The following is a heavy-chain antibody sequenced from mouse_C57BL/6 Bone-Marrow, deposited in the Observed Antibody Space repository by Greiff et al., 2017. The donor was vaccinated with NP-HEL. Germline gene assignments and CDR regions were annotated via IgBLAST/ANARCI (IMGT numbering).Heavy chain of an antibody. V-gene: IGHV1-15*01. CDR1: GYTFTDYE. Sequence: VQLQQSGAELVRPGASVTLSCKASGYTFTDYEMHWVKQTPVHGLEWIGAIDPATGGTAYNQKFKGKAILTADKSSSTAYMELRSLTSEDSAVYYCTVLRYSYFDVWGTGTTVTVSS. D-gene: IGHD1-1*01. J-gene: IGHJ1*03. CDR3: TVLRYSYFDV. CDR2: IDPATGGT.